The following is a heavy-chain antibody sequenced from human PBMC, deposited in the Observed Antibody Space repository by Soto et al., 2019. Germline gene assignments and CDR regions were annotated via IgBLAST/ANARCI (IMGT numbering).Heavy chain of an antibody. V-gene: IGHV4-30-4*01. CDR3: ARDSGGAYDPVE. CDR1: GGSISSSDYY. CDR2: IYYSGRT. D-gene: IGHD3-22*01. J-gene: IGHJ4*02. Sequence: QVQLQESGPGLVKPSQTLSLTCTVSGGSISSSDYYWIWIRQPPVEGLECIGYIYYSGRTYYNPSPESRVTLSVDTSRNQFSLTLTSVTAADTAVYYCARDSGGAYDPVEWGQGTLVTVSS.